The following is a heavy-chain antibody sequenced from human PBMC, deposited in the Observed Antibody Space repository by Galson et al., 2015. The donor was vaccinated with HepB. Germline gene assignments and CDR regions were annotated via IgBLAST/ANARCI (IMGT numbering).Heavy chain of an antibody. J-gene: IGHJ4*02. V-gene: IGHV3-33*05. CDR2: ISYDGRNI. CDR3: ARDRLVQVSPLILVITYYFDY. D-gene: IGHD3-22*01. CDR1: GFTFNSYG. Sequence: SLRLSCAASGFTFNSYGMHWVRQAPGKGLEWVAVISYDGRNIHYADSVKGRFTISRDNSKNTLYLQMNSLRPEDTAVYYCARDRLVQVSPLILVITYYFDYWGQGTLVTVSS.